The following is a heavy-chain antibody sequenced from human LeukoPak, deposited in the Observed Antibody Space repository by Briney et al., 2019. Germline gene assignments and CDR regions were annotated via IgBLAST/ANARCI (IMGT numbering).Heavy chain of an antibody. D-gene: IGHD1-14*01. Sequence: PSETLSLTCTVSGASIRSGDYYWSWIRQSPGKGLEWMGYIYYSGSPGGSPTYTPSLKGRVTMSLDTSKNQFSVSLKSVTAADTAVYYCAREGADHEFDYWGQGTLVTVAS. J-gene: IGHJ4*02. V-gene: IGHV4-30-4*01. CDR2: IYYSGSPGGSP. CDR1: GASIRSGDYY. CDR3: AREGADHEFDY.